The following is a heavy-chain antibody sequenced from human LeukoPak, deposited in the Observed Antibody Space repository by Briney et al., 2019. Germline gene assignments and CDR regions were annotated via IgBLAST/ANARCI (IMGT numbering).Heavy chain of an antibody. CDR2: IKQDGSEK. Sequence: GGSLRLFCAASGFTFSSYWMSWVRQAPGKGLEWVANIKQDGSEKYYVDSVKGRFTISRDNAKNSLYLQMNSLRAEDTAVYYCAREWASAAFDYWGQGTLVTVSS. D-gene: IGHD6-6*01. V-gene: IGHV3-7*01. J-gene: IGHJ4*02. CDR1: GFTFSSYW. CDR3: AREWASAAFDY.